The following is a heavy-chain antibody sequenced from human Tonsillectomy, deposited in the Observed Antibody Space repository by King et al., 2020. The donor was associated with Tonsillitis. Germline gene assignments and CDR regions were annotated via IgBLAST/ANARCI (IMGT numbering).Heavy chain of an antibody. Sequence: QLVQSGAEVKKPGASVKVSCKTSGYTFTSYGISWVRQAPGQGLEWMGRIGVYNGNTNYAQKLQGRVTMTTDTSTSTAYMELRSLRSDDTAVYYCARGIQNYDILTGYFPSTFDYWGQGTLVTVSS. CDR3: ARGIQNYDILTGYFPSTFDY. V-gene: IGHV1-18*04. J-gene: IGHJ4*02. CDR1: GYTFTSYG. D-gene: IGHD3-9*01. CDR2: IGVYNGNT.